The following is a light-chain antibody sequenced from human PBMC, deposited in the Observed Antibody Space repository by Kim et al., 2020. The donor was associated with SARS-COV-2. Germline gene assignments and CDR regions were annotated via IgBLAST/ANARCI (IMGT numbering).Light chain of an antibody. CDR2: SDD. CDR3: ATWDDSLIGPV. Sequence: GEKGNISCSESSTNSGTYFDYWYQQLPGAAPKLLIYSDDQRPSGVPHRCSGSKSGTSASLASSGLQSEDEADYYCATWDDSLIGPVFGGGTKVTVL. J-gene: IGLJ2*01. CDR1: STNSGTYF. V-gene: IGLV1-47*02.